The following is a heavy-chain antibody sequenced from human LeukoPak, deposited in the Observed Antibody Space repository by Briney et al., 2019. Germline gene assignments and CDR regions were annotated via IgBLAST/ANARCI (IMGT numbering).Heavy chain of an antibody. CDR3: VRGWSDRYNSGWDY. CDR2: MNPNSGNT. V-gene: IGHV1-8*01. CDR1: GYTFITYG. D-gene: IGHD6-19*01. Sequence: ASVKVSCKASGYTFITYGINWVRQTTGQGLEWMGWMNPNSGNTGYPQKFQGRVTMTRDTSISTAYMELSSLESDDTAAYYCVRGWSDRYNSGWDYWGQGTLVSVSS. J-gene: IGHJ4*02.